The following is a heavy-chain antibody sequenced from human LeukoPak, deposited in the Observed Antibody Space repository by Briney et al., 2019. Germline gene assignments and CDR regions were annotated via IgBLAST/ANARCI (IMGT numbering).Heavy chain of an antibody. J-gene: IGHJ4*02. V-gene: IGHV3-74*01. CDR2: INSDGSST. CDR3: ARGTGFGELSDY. D-gene: IGHD3-10*01. CDR1: GFTVSSNY. Sequence: GGSLRLSCVASGFTVSSNYMHWVRQAPGKGLVWVSRINSDGSSTSYVDSVKGRFTISRDNAKNTLYLQMNSLRAEDTAVYYCARGTGFGELSDYWGQGTLVTVSS.